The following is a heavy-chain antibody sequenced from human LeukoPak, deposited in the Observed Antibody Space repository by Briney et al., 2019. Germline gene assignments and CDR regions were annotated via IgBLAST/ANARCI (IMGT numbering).Heavy chain of an antibody. J-gene: IGHJ4*02. CDR3: ATTKSVLRFLEWLFDY. V-gene: IGHV3-23*01. Sequence: GGSLRLSCAASGFTFSSYAMSWVRQAPGKGLEWVSAISGSGGSTYYADSVKGRFTISRDNTKNTLYLQMNSLRAEDTAVYYCATTKSVLRFLEWLFDYWGQGTLVTVSS. D-gene: IGHD3-3*01. CDR1: GFTFSSYA. CDR2: ISGSGGST.